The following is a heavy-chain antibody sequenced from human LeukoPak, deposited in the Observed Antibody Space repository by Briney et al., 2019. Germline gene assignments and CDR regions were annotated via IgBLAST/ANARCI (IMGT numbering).Heavy chain of an antibody. CDR1: GFTFSSYC. CDR3: AREGIAAAYNWFDP. V-gene: IGHV3-33*01. J-gene: IGHJ5*02. CDR2: IWYNGSNK. D-gene: IGHD6-13*01. Sequence: GGSLRLSCAASGFTFSSYCMHWVRQAPGKGLEWVAGIWYNGSNKYNAYSVKGRVTISRDNAKKTLYLQMNRLRDEDTAVYYCAREGIAAAYNWFDPWGQGTLVTVSS.